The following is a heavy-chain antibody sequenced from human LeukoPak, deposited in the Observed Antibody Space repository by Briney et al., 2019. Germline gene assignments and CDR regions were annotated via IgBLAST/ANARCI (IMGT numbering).Heavy chain of an antibody. D-gene: IGHD3-3*01. Sequence: GGSLRLSCAASGFTFSSYAMHWVRQAPGKGLEWVAVISYDGSNKYYADSVKGRFTISRDNSKNTLYLQMNSQRAEDTAVYYCARDSNLEWLLSSEVDYWGQGTLVTVSS. CDR1: GFTFSSYA. J-gene: IGHJ4*02. CDR3: ARDSNLEWLLSSEVDY. CDR2: ISYDGSNK. V-gene: IGHV3-30-3*01.